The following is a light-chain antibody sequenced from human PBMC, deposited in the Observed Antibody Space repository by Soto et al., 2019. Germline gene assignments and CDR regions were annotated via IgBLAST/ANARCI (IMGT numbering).Light chain of an antibody. Sequence: QSALTQPASVSGSPGQSITISCTGTSSDVGAYNYVAWYQHHPGKAPKLMIYDVSNRPSGVSNRFSASKSRNTASLTISGLQAEDEADYYCSSYTSSRTRVFGGGTKLTVL. J-gene: IGLJ3*02. CDR3: SSYTSSRTRV. CDR2: DVS. CDR1: SSDVGAYNY. V-gene: IGLV2-14*03.